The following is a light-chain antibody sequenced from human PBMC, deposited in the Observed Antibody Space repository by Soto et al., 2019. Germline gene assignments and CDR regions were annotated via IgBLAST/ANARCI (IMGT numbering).Light chain of an antibody. CDR1: QSISSY. CDR3: QQSYSTPEYT. V-gene: IGKV1-39*01. CDR2: AAS. J-gene: IGKJ2*01. Sequence: DIQMTQSPSSLSASVGDRVTITCRASQSISSYLNWYQQKPGKAPQLLIYAASSLQSGVPSRFSGSGSGTDFTLTISSLQPEDFATYYCQQSYSTPEYTFGHGTKLEIK.